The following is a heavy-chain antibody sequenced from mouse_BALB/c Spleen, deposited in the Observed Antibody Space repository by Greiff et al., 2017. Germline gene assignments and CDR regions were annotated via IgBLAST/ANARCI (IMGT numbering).Heavy chain of an antibody. J-gene: IGHJ4*01. CDR2: IWAGGST. CDR1: GFSLTSYG. CDR3: ARDGTARATNAMDY. Sequence: VKLQESGPGLVAPSQSLSITCTVSGFSLTSYGVHWVRQPPGKGLEWLGVIWAGGSTNYNSALMSRLSISKDNSKSQVFLKMNSLQTDDTAMYYCARDGTARATNAMDYWGQGTSVTVSS. V-gene: IGHV2-9*02. D-gene: IGHD3-2*01.